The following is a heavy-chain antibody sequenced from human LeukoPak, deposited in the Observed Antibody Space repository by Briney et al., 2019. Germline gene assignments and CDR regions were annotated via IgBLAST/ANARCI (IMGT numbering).Heavy chain of an antibody. D-gene: IGHD5-12*01. J-gene: IGHJ4*02. CDR3: AKGYSGYVGIDY. Sequence: GGSLRLSCAASGFTFSSYGMHWVRQAPGKGLEWVAFIRYDGSSKYYADSVKGRFTISRDNSKNTLYLQMNSLRAEDTAVYYCAKGYSGYVGIDYWGQGTLVTVSS. CDR1: GFTFSSYG. V-gene: IGHV3-30*02. CDR2: IRYDGSSK.